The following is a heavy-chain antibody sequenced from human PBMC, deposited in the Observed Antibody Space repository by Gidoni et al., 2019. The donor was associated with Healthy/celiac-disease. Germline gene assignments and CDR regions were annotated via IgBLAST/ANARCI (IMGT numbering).Heavy chain of an antibody. CDR3: ARPSGGGP. J-gene: IGHJ4*02. Sequence: QVQLVESGGGVVQPGRSLRLSCAASGFTFSGYAMHWVRQAPGKGLEWVAVISYDGSNKYYADSVKGRFTISRDNSKNTLYLQMNSLRAEDTAVYYCARPSGGGPWGQGTLVTVSS. V-gene: IGHV3-30-3*01. D-gene: IGHD3-10*01. CDR1: GFTFSGYA. CDR2: ISYDGSNK.